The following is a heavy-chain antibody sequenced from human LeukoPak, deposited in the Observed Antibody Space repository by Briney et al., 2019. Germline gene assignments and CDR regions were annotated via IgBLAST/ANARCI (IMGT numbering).Heavy chain of an antibody. D-gene: IGHD3-10*01. CDR3: ARDLRGIRGVGSNWFDP. V-gene: IGHV4-31*03. Sequence: SETLSLTCSVSGDSISRGGYYWSWIRQHPGKGLEWIGYIFYSGSTYYNPSLKSRLNISVDTSKNQFSLMLTSVTAADTAVYYCARDLRGIRGVGSNWFDPWSQGTLVTVSS. J-gene: IGHJ5*02. CDR2: IFYSGST. CDR1: GDSISRGGYY.